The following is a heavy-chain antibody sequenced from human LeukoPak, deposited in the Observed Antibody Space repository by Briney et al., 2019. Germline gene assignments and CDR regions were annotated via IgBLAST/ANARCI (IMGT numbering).Heavy chain of an antibody. CDR2: FYHGGDT. Sequence: SETLSLTCGASDFSISSAYYWGWIRQPPGKGLEWIGSFYHGGDTYYNPSLKSRVTISVDAPKNQFSLKLRSVTAADTAVYYCAGGIVGVHAYWGQGILVTVSS. CDR3: AGGIVGVHAY. D-gene: IGHD1-26*01. V-gene: IGHV4-38-2*01. CDR1: DFSISSAYY. J-gene: IGHJ4*02.